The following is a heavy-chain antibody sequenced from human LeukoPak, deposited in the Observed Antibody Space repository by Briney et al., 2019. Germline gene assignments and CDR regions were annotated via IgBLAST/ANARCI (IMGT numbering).Heavy chain of an antibody. D-gene: IGHD6-19*01. CDR3: AKVPAGNKVEY. CDR2: ISISGGST. CDR1: GVTFTNYA. V-gene: IGHV3-23*01. Sequence: GGSLRLSCAASGVTFTNYAMTWVRQAPGKGLEWVSGISISGGSTDYADSVKGRFTISRDNSKNTLYLQMNSLGAEDTAVYYCAKVPAGNKVEYWGQGTLVTVSS. J-gene: IGHJ4*02.